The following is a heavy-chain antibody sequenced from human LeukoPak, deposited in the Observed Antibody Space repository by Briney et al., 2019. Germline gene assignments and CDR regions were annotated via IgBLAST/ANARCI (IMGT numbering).Heavy chain of an antibody. Sequence: ASVKVSCKASGYTFTSYDINWVRQAPGQGLEWMGWMNPNSGNTGYAQKFQGRVTMTRNTSISTAYMELSSLRSEDTAVYYCARDRNGYSYGKLDYWGQGTLVTVSS. D-gene: IGHD5-18*01. J-gene: IGHJ4*02. V-gene: IGHV1-8*01. CDR2: MNPNSGNT. CDR3: ARDRNGYSYGKLDY. CDR1: GYTFTSYD.